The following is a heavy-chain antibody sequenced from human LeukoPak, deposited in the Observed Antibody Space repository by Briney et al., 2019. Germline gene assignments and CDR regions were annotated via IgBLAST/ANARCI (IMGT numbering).Heavy chain of an antibody. V-gene: IGHV1-46*01. CDR2: INPSGGST. CDR1: GYTFTSYY. Sequence: ASVKVSCKASGYTFTSYYMHWVRQAPGQGLEWMGIINPSGGSTSYAQKFQGRVTMTRDTSTSTVYMELSSLRSEDTAVYYCARGRGYCSGGSCYHAPYFDYWGQGTLVTVSS. J-gene: IGHJ4*02. D-gene: IGHD2-15*01. CDR3: ARGRGYCSGGSCYHAPYFDY.